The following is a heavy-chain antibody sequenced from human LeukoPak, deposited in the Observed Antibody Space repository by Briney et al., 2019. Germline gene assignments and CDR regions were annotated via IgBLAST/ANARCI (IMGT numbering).Heavy chain of an antibody. V-gene: IGHV3-23*01. CDR1: GFTFSSYA. J-gene: IGHJ4*02. CDR2: ISGSGGST. CDR3: AKDDGWIQFNS. Sequence: GGSLRLSCAASGFTFSSYAMSWVRQAPGKGLEWVSAISGSGGSTYYADSVKGRFTISRDNSKNTLYLQMNSLRAEDTAIYYCAKDDGWIQFNSWGQGTLVTVSS. D-gene: IGHD5-18*01.